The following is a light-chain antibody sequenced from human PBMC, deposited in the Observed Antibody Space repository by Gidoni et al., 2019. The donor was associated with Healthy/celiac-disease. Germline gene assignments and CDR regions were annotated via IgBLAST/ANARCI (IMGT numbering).Light chain of an antibody. J-gene: IGLJ1*01. CDR2: QDS. CDR3: QAWDSSTAV. CDR1: EWGDKY. V-gene: IGLV3-1*01. Sequence: SSELTQPPSVSVSPGQTASITCSGDEWGDKYACWYQQKPGQSPVLVSYQDSKRPVGIPERCSGSNPGNTATLTISGTQAMDEAYYYCQAWDSSTAVFGTGTKVTVL.